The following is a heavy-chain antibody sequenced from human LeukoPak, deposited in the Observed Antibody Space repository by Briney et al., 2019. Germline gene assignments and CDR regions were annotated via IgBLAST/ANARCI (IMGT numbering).Heavy chain of an antibody. J-gene: IGHJ6*03. V-gene: IGHV1-8*03. D-gene: IGHD2-21*01. CDR1: GYTFTSFD. CDR2: MNPNSGNT. Sequence: ASVMVSCKASGYTFTSFDINWVRQATGQGLEWMGWMNPNSGNTGYAQKFQGRVTITRNTSISTAYMELSSLRSEDTAVYYCARALYCGGDCYFGYYYYYYMDVWGKGTTVTVSS. CDR3: ARALYCGGDCYFGYYYYYYMDV.